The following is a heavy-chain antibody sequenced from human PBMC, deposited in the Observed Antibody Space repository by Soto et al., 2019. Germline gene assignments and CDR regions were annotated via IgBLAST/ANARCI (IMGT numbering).Heavy chain of an antibody. V-gene: IGHV3-23*01. CDR3: TRIAYNYGPGDY. D-gene: IGHD2-21*01. Sequence: GGSLRLSCAASGFTFSSHAMGWLRQAPGAGPEWVTFVDGSGGDTSYADSVKGRFTISRDNSDNSLYLQMNSLKTDDTAVYYCTRIAYNYGPGDYWGQGTLVTVSS. J-gene: IGHJ4*02. CDR2: VDGSGGDT. CDR1: GFTFSSHA.